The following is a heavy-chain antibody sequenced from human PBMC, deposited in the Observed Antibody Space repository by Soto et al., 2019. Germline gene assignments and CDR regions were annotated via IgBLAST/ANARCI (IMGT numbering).Heavy chain of an antibody. CDR1: GGTFSSYA. CDR3: ARGYSSYEEYYDYGMDV. CDR2: IIPIFGTA. V-gene: IGHV1-69*12. D-gene: IGHD4-4*01. Sequence: QVQLVQSGAEVKKPGSSVKVSCKASGGTFSSYAISWVRQAPGQGLEWMGGIIPIFGTANYAQKFQGRVTITADESTSTAYMALSRQRSEDTAVYYCARGYSSYEEYYDYGMDVWGQGTTVTVSS. J-gene: IGHJ6*02.